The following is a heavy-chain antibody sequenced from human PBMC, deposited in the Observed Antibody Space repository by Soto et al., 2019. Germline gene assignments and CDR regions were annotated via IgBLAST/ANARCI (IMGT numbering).Heavy chain of an antibody. CDR2: IIPIYASP. Sequence: QVQLVQSGAEVKKPGSSVKVSCKASGGTFSSNAISWVRQAPGQGLEWMGGIIPIYASPIYAQNFQGRVTVTADKATSTAYLELSHLKFADSAIYYCAVTVTGSRSPLAHWGRGTLVIVSS. CDR1: GGTFSSNA. D-gene: IGHD3-9*01. V-gene: IGHV1-69*06. J-gene: IGHJ4*02. CDR3: AVTVTGSRSPLAH.